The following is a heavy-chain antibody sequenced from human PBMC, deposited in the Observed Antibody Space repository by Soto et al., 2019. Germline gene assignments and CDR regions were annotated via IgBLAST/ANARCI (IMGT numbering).Heavy chain of an antibody. CDR2: ITGSGDVT. CDR3: ARGSSTAMVSFEY. Sequence: GGSLRLSCAASGFIFSSYAMTWVRQAPGKGLEWVSTITGSGDVTYYADSVKGRFSISRDHSKNTLFLQMSSLRAEDTALYYCARGSSTAMVSFEYWGQGTLVTVSS. V-gene: IGHV3-23*01. D-gene: IGHD5-18*01. CDR1: GFIFSSYA. J-gene: IGHJ4*02.